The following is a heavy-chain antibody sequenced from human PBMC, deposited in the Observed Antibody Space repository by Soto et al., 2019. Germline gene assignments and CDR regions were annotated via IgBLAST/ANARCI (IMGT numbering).Heavy chain of an antibody. CDR1: GGSISSYY. V-gene: IGHV4-59*01. J-gene: IGHJ5*01. CDR3: ASMIGDPVLSFDS. D-gene: IGHD3-10*02. Sequence: QVQLQESGPGLVKPSETLSLTCTVSGGSISSYYWSWIRQPPGKGLEWIGFVFYSGSTSYNPSLTSRVPISIDTSEYPLSLTLNSVTAADTAVYYCASMIGDPVLSFDSWGQGTLVAVSS. CDR2: VFYSGST.